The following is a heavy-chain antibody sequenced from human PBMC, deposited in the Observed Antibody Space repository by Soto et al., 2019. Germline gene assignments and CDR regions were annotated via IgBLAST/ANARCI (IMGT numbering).Heavy chain of an antibody. V-gene: IGHV3-23*01. Sequence: EVQLLDSGGGLVQPGGSLRLSCAASGFTFSRYAMSWVRPAPGKGLEWVSAISGSGGSTYYADSVKGRFTISRDNSKNQLYLQMNSLRAEDTAVYYGAKNNLCCSGTKDYWGPGTLVTVSS. J-gene: IGHJ4*02. CDR2: ISGSGGST. CDR3: AKNNLCCSGTKDY. CDR1: GFTFSRYA. D-gene: IGHD3-10*02.